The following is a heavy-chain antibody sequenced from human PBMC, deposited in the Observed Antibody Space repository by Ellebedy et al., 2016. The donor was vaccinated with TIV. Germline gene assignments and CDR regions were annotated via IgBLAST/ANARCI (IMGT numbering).Heavy chain of an antibody. CDR1: GFTFSSYS. D-gene: IGHD3-22*01. CDR2: ISSNSNYL. J-gene: IGHJ4*02. V-gene: IGHV3-21*04. Sequence: PGGSLRLSCAASGFTFSSYSMNWVRQAPGKGLGWVSSISSNSNYLYYADSVRGRFTISRDNAKKSLYLQMNSLRAEDTAVYYCAKGSDYYDSSGYSTDFGYWGQGTLVTVSS. CDR3: AKGSDYYDSSGYSTDFGY.